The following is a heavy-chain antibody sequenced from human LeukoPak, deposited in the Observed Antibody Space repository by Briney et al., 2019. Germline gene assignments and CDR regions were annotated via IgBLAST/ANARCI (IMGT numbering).Heavy chain of an antibody. CDR1: GGSFSGYY. D-gene: IGHD3-22*01. CDR2: INHSGST. CDR3: ARLSDYDVDTSHYMDV. V-gene: IGHV4-34*01. Sequence: SETLSLTCAVYGGSFSGYYWSWTRQPPGKGLEWIGEINHSGSTNYNPSLKSRVTISVDTSKNQFSLKLTSVLAADTADYFCARLSDYDVDTSHYMDVWGKGTTVTVSS. J-gene: IGHJ6*03.